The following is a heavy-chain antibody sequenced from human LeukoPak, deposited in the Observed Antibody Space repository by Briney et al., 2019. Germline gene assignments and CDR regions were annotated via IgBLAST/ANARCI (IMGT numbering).Heavy chain of an antibody. CDR1: GGSISTNY. CDR2: IYYSGST. CDR3: ARVSGGYSGYDSSGDY. D-gene: IGHD5-12*01. J-gene: IGHJ4*02. V-gene: IGHV4-59*01. Sequence: SETLSLTCTVSGGSISTNYWSWIRQPPGKGLEWIGYIYYSGSTNYNPSLKSRVTISVDTSKNQFSLKLSSVTAADTAVYYCARVSGGYSGYDSSGDYWGQGTLVTVSS.